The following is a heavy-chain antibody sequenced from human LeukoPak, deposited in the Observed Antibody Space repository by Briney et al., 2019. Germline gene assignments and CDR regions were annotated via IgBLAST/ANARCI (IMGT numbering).Heavy chain of an antibody. J-gene: IGHJ4*02. CDR1: GFTFSNYW. CDR3: LTPGGGWTYSFEY. V-gene: IGHV3-74*01. D-gene: IGHD6-19*01. Sequence: GGSLRLSCAASGFTFSNYWMHWVRQAPGKGLVWVSRINTDGSSTSYADSVKGRFTISRDNARKRVYLHMNSLRVEDTAVYYCLTPGGGWTYSFEYWGQGTLVTVSS. CDR2: INTDGSST.